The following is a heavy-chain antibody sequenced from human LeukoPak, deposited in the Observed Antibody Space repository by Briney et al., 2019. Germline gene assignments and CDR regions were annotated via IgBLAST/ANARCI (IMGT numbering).Heavy chain of an antibody. CDR2: IIPIFGTA. Sequence: SVKVSCKASGGTFSSYTISWVRQAPGQGLEWMGRIIPIFGTANYAQKFQGRVTITADESTSTAYMELSSLRSEDTAVYYCARGSAPFRSYYYMDVWGKGTTVTVSS. V-gene: IGHV1-69*13. D-gene: IGHD6-6*01. CDR1: GGTFSSYT. CDR3: ARGSAPFRSYYYMDV. J-gene: IGHJ6*03.